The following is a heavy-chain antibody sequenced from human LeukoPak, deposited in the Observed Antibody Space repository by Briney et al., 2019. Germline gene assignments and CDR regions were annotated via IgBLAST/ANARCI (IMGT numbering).Heavy chain of an antibody. Sequence: GGSLRLSCAASGXTFSSYWMHWVRQGPGKGLVWVSRISNDGSSTSYADSVKGRFTISRDNANNTVYLQMNSLRAEDTAVYYCARVFNAFSFDLWGRGTLVTVSS. CDR2: ISNDGSST. CDR1: GXTFSSYW. V-gene: IGHV3-74*01. D-gene: IGHD2-21*01. J-gene: IGHJ2*01. CDR3: ARVFNAFSFDL.